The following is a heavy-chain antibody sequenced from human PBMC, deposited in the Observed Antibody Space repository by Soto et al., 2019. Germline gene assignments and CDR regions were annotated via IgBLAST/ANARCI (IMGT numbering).Heavy chain of an antibody. J-gene: IGHJ4*02. CDR2: INSDGSST. CDR1: GFTFSSYW. D-gene: IGHD3-3*01. Sequence: GGSLRLSCAASGFTFSSYWMHWVRQAPGKGLVWVSRINSDGSSTSYADSVKGRFTISRDNAKNTLYLQMNSLRAEDTAVYYCARENHALGVVTVYYFDYWGQGTLVTVSS. CDR3: ARENHALGVVTVYYFDY. V-gene: IGHV3-74*01.